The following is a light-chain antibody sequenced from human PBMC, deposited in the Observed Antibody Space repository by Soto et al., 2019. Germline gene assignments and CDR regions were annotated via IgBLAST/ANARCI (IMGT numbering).Light chain of an antibody. Sequence: QSVLTQPASVSGSPGQSITISCTGTSSDVGGYKYVSWYQQHPGKAPKLMIYEVTNRPSGVSNRFSGPKSGSTASLTISGLQAEDEADYYCISYTSSNTYVFGTGTKVTVL. CDR2: EVT. CDR1: SSDVGGYKY. CDR3: ISYTSSNTYV. J-gene: IGLJ1*01. V-gene: IGLV2-14*01.